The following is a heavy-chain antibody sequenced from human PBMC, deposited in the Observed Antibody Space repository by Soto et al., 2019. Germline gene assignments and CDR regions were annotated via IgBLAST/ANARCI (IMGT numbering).Heavy chain of an antibody. CDR2: IIPVFGTG. J-gene: IGHJ4*02. Sequence: QVQLVQSGAEVKKPGSSVRVSCKASGGSFSTYAFSWVRQAPGHGLEWMGGIIPVFGTGIYAQKFQGRVTITADKSTNTAYMELSSLRSEDTAVYFCARVGGTGGYTYGLDYWGQGTLVTVSS. D-gene: IGHD5-18*01. CDR3: ARVGGTGGYTYGLDY. CDR1: GGSFSTYA. V-gene: IGHV1-69*06.